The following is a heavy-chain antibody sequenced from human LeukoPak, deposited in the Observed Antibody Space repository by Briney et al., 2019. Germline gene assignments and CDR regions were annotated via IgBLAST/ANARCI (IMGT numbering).Heavy chain of an antibody. CDR3: TTVVGSGYSYTDY. Sequence: GGSLRHSCAASGFTFSNAWMSWVRQAPGKGLEWVGRIKSKTDGGTTDYAAPVKGRFTTSRDDSKNTLYLQMNSLKTGDTAVYYCTTVVGSGYSYTDYWGQGTLVTVSS. CDR2: IKSKTDGGTT. J-gene: IGHJ4*02. CDR1: GFTFSNAW. D-gene: IGHD3-22*01. V-gene: IGHV3-15*01.